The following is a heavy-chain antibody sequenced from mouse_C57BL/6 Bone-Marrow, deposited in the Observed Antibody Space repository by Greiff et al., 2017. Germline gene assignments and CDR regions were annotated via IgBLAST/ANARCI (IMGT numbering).Heavy chain of an antibody. Sequence: EVKLVESGGGLVKPGGSLKLSCAASGFTFSDYGMHWVRQAPEKGLEWVAYISSGSSTIYYADTVKGRFTISRDNAKNTLFLQMTSLRSEDTAMYYCASGAQATPMDYWGQGTSVTVSS. J-gene: IGHJ4*01. V-gene: IGHV5-17*01. CDR1: GFTFSDYG. D-gene: IGHD3-2*02. CDR3: ASGAQATPMDY. CDR2: ISSGSSTI.